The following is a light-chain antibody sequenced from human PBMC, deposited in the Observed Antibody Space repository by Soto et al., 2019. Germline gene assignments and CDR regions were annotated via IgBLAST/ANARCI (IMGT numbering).Light chain of an antibody. CDR1: QSIRDW. CDR2: DAS. J-gene: IGKJ2*01. V-gene: IGKV1-5*01. Sequence: DILLTQSPSTLSAYVGDRVNMTCRASQSIRDWLAWYQQKPGKAPELLISDASTLATGVPSRFSGSGSGTEFTLTISSLQSEDSATYFCQEYKTYAFGPGTKVDI. CDR3: QEYKTYA.